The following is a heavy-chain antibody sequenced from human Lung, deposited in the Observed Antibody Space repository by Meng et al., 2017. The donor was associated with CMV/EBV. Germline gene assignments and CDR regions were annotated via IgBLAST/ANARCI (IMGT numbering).Heavy chain of an antibody. Sequence: GGSLRLSXKGSGYSFTSYWIGWVRQMPGKGLECMGIIYPGDSDTRYSPSFQGQVTISADKSISTAYLQWSSLKASDTAMYYCARRPMATTCWYFDRWGRGTLVAVSS. CDR1: GYSFTSYW. CDR2: IYPGDSDT. CDR3: ARRPMATTCWYFDR. D-gene: IGHD5-24*01. V-gene: IGHV5-51*01. J-gene: IGHJ2*01.